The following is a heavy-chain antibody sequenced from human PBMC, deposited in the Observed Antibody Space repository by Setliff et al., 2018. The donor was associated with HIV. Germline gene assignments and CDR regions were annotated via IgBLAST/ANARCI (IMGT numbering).Heavy chain of an antibody. CDR1: GGSFSGYY. CDR3: ARGSDYIWGNYRFPFDY. D-gene: IGHD3-16*02. Sequence: PSETLSLTCAVYGGSFSGYYWSWIRQPPGKGLEWIGEINHSGSTNYNPSLKSRVTISVDTSKNQFSLKLNSVTAADTAVYYCARGSDYIWGNYRFPFDYWGQGTLVTVSS. J-gene: IGHJ4*02. V-gene: IGHV4-34*01. CDR2: INHSGST.